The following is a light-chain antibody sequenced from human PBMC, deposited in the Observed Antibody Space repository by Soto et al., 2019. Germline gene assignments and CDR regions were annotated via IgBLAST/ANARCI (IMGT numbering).Light chain of an antibody. CDR3: MQTLQTPRT. CDR1: QSLLHSNGYNY. CDR2: LGS. J-gene: IGKJ2*01. V-gene: IGKV2-28*01. Sequence: DIVMTQSPLSLPVTPGEPASISCRSSQSLLHSNGYNYLDWYLQKPGQPPQFLIYLGSNRASGVPERFSGSGSGTDFTLKISRVEAEDVGVYYCMQTLQTPRTFGQGTKLEIK.